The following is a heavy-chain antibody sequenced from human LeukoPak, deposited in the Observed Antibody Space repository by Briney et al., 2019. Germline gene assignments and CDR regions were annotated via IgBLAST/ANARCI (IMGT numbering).Heavy chain of an antibody. V-gene: IGHV4-39*01. J-gene: IGHJ4*02. CDR1: GVSIRSSVPITSSMLY. D-gene: IGHD1-14*01. CDR3: VRHAHNPTFDF. CDR2: ISYSGDT. Sequence: PSEALSLTCTVSGVSIRSSVPITSSMLYWAWVRQPPGKGLEWIGDISYSGDTYYNPSLRSRVTISEDTSKNQFSLRLSSVTAADTAIYYCVRHAHNPTFDFWGQGTLVTVPS.